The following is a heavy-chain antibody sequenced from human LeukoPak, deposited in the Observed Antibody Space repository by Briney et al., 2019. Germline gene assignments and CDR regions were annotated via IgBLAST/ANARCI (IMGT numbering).Heavy chain of an antibody. CDR2: ISVGHST. J-gene: IGHJ4*02. D-gene: IGHD5-18*01. CDR1: GFTFSNYA. V-gene: IGHV3-23*01. CDR3: ARHEGYSYGSPVFDY. Sequence: GGSLRLSCVASGFTFSNYAMNWVRQAPGKGLDWVSTISVGHSTNYADSVKGRFTISRDNSKNTLYLQMNSLRAEDTAVYYCARHEGYSYGSPVFDYWGQGTLVTVSS.